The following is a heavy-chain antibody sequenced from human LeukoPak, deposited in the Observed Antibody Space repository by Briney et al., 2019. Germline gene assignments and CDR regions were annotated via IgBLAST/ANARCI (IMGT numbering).Heavy chain of an antibody. J-gene: IGHJ3*02. CDR1: GGSISSGGYY. V-gene: IGHV4-31*03. CDR2: IYYSGST. D-gene: IGHD2-2*01. Sequence: SQTLSLTCTVSGGSISSGGYYWSWIRQHPGKGLEWIGYIYYSGSTYYNPSLKSRVTISVDTSKNQFSLKLCSVTAADTAVYYCARALVVPAATRGRAFDIWGQGTMVTVSS. CDR3: ARALVVPAATRGRAFDI.